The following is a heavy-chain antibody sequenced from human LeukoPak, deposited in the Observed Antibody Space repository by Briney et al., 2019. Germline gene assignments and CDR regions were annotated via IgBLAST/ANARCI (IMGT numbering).Heavy chain of an antibody. V-gene: IGHV3-66*01. CDR2: IYSGGNT. Sequence: PGGSLRLSCAASGFAVSSNYMTWVRQAPGKGLEWVSVIYSGGNTNFAESVKDRFTISRDNSKNTLYLQMNSLRAEDTAVYYCARGLNWFDPWGQGTLVAVSS. CDR1: GFAVSSNY. J-gene: IGHJ5*02. CDR3: ARGLNWFDP.